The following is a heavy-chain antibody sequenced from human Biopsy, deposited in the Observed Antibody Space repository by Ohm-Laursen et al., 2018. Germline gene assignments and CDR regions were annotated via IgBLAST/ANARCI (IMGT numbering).Heavy chain of an antibody. CDR3: ARGMRSSGWPYFDS. V-gene: IGHV4-61*01. D-gene: IGHD6-19*01. Sequence: SETLSLTWTVSGDSVSSGSFYWTWIRQPPGQGLEYIGHIYDRGSTANYNPSLESRVTMSVDMPKNQFSLKLSSVTAADTAIYYCARGMRSSGWPYFDSWGQGTLVTVSS. J-gene: IGHJ4*02. CDR1: GDSVSSGSFY. CDR2: IYDRGSTA.